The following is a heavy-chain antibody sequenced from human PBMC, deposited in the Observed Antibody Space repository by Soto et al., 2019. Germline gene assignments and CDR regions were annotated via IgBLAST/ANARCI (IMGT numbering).Heavy chain of an antibody. Sequence: GGSLRLSCAASGFTFSRQAMHWVRQAPGRGLEWVAVIWYHGVDKYYADSVKGRFTISRDNSKNTVYLQMNSLRGEDTAVYYCATGFLGLCTGGNCPLDYWGQGSLVTVSS. J-gene: IGHJ4*02. V-gene: IGHV3-33*01. CDR2: IWYHGVDK. D-gene: IGHD2-15*01. CDR1: GFTFSRQA. CDR3: ATGFLGLCTGGNCPLDY.